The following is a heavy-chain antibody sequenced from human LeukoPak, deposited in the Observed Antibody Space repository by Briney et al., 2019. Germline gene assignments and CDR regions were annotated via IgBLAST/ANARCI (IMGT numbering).Heavy chain of an antibody. CDR1: GGSISSSSYY. Sequence: SETLSLTCTVSGGSISSSSYYWGWVRQPPGKGLEWIGYIYYSGSTLYNPSLKSRVTISVDTSKNQFSLKLSFVTAADTAVYYCARATAVASFDHWGQGTLVTVSS. D-gene: IGHD4-23*01. CDR3: ARATAVASFDH. J-gene: IGHJ4*02. CDR2: IYYSGST. V-gene: IGHV4-30-4*08.